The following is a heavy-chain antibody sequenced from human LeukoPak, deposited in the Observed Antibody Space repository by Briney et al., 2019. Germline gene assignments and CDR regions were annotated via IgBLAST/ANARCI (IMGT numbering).Heavy chain of an antibody. J-gene: IGHJ4*02. D-gene: IGHD4-11*01. CDR2: ISSTGTYI. CDR1: GFTFSSSTFGSYT. Sequence: GGSLRLSCATSGFTFSSSTFGSYTMNWVRQAPGKGLEWVSSISSTGTYIYYTDSVKGRFTISRDIANSLLYLQMNSLRTDDTAVYYCARDLDYSTGFDYWGQGTLVTVSS. V-gene: IGHV3-21*01. CDR3: ARDLDYSTGFDY.